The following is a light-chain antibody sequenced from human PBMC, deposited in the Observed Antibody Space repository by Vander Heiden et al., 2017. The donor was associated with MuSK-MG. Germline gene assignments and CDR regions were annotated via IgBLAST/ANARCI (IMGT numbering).Light chain of an antibody. Sequence: QSALTQPASVSGSPGQSIIISCTGTSSDVGGYNYVSWYQQYPGRAPKVMIYEVSNRPSGVSNRFSGSKSGNTASLTISGLQAEDEADYYCSSYTSSSTYVFGTGTKVTVL. J-gene: IGLJ1*01. V-gene: IGLV2-14*01. CDR2: EVS. CDR1: SSDVGGYNY. CDR3: SSYTSSSTYV.